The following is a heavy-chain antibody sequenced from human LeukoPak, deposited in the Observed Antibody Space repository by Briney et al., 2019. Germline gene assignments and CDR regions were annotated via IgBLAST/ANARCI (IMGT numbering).Heavy chain of an antibody. CDR3: AREMTTVNWFDP. CDR2: INTSGST. CDR1: GGSISSYY. D-gene: IGHD4-11*01. J-gene: IGHJ5*02. Sequence: SETLSLTCSVSGGSISSYYWSWIRQPAEKGLEWIGRINTSGSTNYNPSLESRVTMSVDTTKNQFSLQLTSVTAADTAVYYCAREMTTVNWFDPWGQGTLVTVSS. V-gene: IGHV4-4*07.